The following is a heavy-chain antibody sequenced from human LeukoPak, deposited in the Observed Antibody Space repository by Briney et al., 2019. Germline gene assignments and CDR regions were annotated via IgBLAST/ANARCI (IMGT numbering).Heavy chain of an antibody. D-gene: IGHD5-18*01. Sequence: GGSLRLSCAASGFTFSYYAMSWVRQAPGKGLEWVSTLGKSGSTYYADSVKGRFTISRDNSKSTLYLQMNSLRAEDTAVYYCAKRDSAGLHYFDYRGQGTLVTVSS. J-gene: IGHJ4*02. CDR2: LGKSGST. CDR3: AKRDSAGLHYFDY. V-gene: IGHV3-23*01. CDR1: GFTFSYYA.